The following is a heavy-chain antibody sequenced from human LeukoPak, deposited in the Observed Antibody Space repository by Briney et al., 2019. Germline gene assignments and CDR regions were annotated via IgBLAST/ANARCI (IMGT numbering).Heavy chain of an antibody. Sequence: ASVTVSCTASGYTFTAYYVHWVRQAPGQGLEWMGWINPNSVGTSYAQKFQGRVTMTRDTSISTAYMELSRLISDDTAVYYCARVATRFGIAAYWGQGTLVTVSS. CDR3: ARVATRFGIAAY. D-gene: IGHD3-10*01. V-gene: IGHV1-2*02. J-gene: IGHJ4*02. CDR1: GYTFTAYY. CDR2: INPNSVGT.